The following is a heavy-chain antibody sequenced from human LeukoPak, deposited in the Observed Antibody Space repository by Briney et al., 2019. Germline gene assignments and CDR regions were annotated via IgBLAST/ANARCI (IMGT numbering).Heavy chain of an antibody. CDR1: GGSFSGYY. D-gene: IGHD6-13*01. CDR2: INHSGTT. V-gene: IGHV4-34*01. J-gene: IGHJ4*02. CDR3: ARGVYIAAAQYAY. Sequence: PSETLSLTCAVYGGSFSGYYWSWIRQPPGKGLEWIGEINHSGTTNYNPSLKSRVTISVDTSKNQFSLKLSSVTAADTAVYYCARGVYIAAAQYAYWGQGTLVTVSS.